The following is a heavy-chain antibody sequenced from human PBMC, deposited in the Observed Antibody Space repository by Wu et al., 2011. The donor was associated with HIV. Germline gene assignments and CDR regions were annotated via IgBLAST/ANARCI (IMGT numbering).Heavy chain of an antibody. Sequence: YWIGWVRQMPGKGLEWMGSSIXVTLIPGYSPSFQGQVTISADKSISAAYLQWSSLKAADTAMYYCARVDSSGWYKGAFDIWGQGTLVTVSS. CDR1: YW. CDR2: SIXVTLIP. J-gene: IGHJ3*02. V-gene: IGHV5-51*01. D-gene: IGHD6-19*01. CDR3: ARVDSSGWYKGAFDI.